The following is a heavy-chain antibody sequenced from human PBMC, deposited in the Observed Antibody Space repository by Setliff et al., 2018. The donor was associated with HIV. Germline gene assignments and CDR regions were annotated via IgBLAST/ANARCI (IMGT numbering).Heavy chain of an antibody. CDR1: GFAFSSQA. Sequence: GGSLRLSCAASGFAFSSQAMSWVRQAPGKGLDWVSVISESGYSADSVKGRFTISRDTSKNTLYLQMNSLRAGDTAVYYCAGETNTMIRGALDRWGQGTKVTVSS. J-gene: IGHJ5*02. CDR2: ISESG. CDR3: AGETNTMIRGALDR. V-gene: IGHV3-23*01. D-gene: IGHD3-10*01.